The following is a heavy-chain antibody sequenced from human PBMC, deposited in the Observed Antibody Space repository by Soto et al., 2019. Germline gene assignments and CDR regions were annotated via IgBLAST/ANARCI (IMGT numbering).Heavy chain of an antibody. D-gene: IGHD2-15*01. CDR3: AKDQAAYYFDY. J-gene: IGHJ4*02. CDR2: ISGSGGST. CDR1: GFSFSTHS. V-gene: IGHV3-23*01. Sequence: GGSLRLSCAASGFSFSTHSMAWVRQAPGKGLEWVSAISGSGGSTYYADSVKGRFTISRDNSKNTLYLQMNSLRAEDTAVYYCAKDQAAYYFDYWGQGTLVTVSS.